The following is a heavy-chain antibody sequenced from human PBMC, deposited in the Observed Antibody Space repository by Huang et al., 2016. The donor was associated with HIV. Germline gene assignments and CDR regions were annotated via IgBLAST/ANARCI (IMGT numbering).Heavy chain of an antibody. CDR3: ARGGGIQLWLLGYYYMDV. D-gene: IGHD5-18*01. V-gene: IGHV1-18*01. CDR1: GYTFRSFG. Sequence: QVQLVQSGAEVKKPGASVKVSCKASGYTFRSFGIRWVRQAPGQGLECVVWISVYNVNTKFAKKFQGRLTMTTDTSTSTAYMELRSLRSDDTAVYYCARGGGIQLWLLGYYYMDVWGNGTTVTVSS. J-gene: IGHJ6*03. CDR2: ISVYNVNT.